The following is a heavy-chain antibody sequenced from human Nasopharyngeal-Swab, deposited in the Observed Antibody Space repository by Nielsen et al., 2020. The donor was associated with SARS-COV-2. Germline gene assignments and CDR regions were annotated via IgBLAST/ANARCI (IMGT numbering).Heavy chain of an antibody. V-gene: IGHV3-74*01. CDR3: ARAYSGSYLRGFDY. CDR1: GFTFGRYW. Sequence: GESLKISCAASGFTFGRYWMHWVRQAPGKGLVWVSRINTDGSTTSYADSVRGRFTISRDNSKNTLYLQMNSLRAEDTAVYYCARAYSGSYLRGFDYWGQGTLVTVSS. J-gene: IGHJ4*02. CDR2: INTDGSTT. D-gene: IGHD1-26*01.